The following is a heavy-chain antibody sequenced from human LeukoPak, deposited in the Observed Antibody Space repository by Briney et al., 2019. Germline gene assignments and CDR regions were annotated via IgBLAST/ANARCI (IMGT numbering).Heavy chain of an antibody. CDR3: ARDGRHYCSGGSCYSPYWYFYL. Sequence: GGSLRLSCAASGFTFSSFEMNWVRQAPGKGLEWVSYISSNGATIYYADSVKGRFTISRDNAKNSLYLQMNSLRAEDTAVYYCARDGRHYCSGGSCYSPYWYFYLWGRGTLVTVSS. D-gene: IGHD2-15*01. V-gene: IGHV3-48*03. J-gene: IGHJ2*01. CDR2: ISSNGATI. CDR1: GFTFSSFE.